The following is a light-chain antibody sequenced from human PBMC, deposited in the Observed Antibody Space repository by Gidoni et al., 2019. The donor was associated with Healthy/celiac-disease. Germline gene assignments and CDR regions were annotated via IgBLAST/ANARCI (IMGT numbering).Light chain of an antibody. J-gene: IGLJ2*01. CDR2: RDS. CDR1: NIGSKN. V-gene: IGLV3-9*01. CDR3: QVWDSSTVV. Sequence: SYELTQPLSVSVALGQTARSTCGGNNIGSKNEHWYQQKPGQAPVLVIYRDSNRPSGIPERFSGSNSGNTATLTISRAQAGDEADYYCQVWDSSTVVFGGGTKLTVL.